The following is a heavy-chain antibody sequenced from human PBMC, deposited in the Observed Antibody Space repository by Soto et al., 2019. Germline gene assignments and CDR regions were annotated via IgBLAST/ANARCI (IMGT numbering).Heavy chain of an antibody. CDR1: GFTFNTHW. V-gene: IGHV3-74*01. D-gene: IGHD1-26*01. J-gene: IGHJ4*02. CDR3: ARGGAMGVDY. Sequence: EVQLVESGGGVVQPGGSLRLSCTASGFTFNTHWMHWVRQAPGKGLVWVSRIYFDGITTNYADSVKGRLTVSRDNANTVYLHVNTLRDEDTAVYYCARGGAMGVDYWGQGTLVTVSS. CDR2: IYFDGITT.